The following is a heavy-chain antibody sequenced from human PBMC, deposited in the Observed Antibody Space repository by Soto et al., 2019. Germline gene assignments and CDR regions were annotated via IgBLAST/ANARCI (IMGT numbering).Heavy chain of an antibody. V-gene: IGHV3-21*04. CDR3: AKWGLRYFDWLAPSDY. J-gene: IGHJ4*02. Sequence: PGGSLRLSCAASGFTFSSYSMNWVRQAPGKGLEWVSSISSSSSCTYYADSVKGRFTISRDNSKNTLYLQMNSLRAEDTAVYYCAKWGLRYFDWLAPSDYWGQGTLVTVSS. CDR2: ISSSSSCT. CDR1: GFTFSSYS. D-gene: IGHD3-9*01.